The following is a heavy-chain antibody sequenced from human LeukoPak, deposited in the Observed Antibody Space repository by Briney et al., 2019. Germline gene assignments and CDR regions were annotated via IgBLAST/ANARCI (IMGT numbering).Heavy chain of an antibody. D-gene: IGHD3-22*01. Sequence: GGSLRLSCAASGFTFSSYWMHWVRQAPGKGLVWVSRINSDGSSTSYADSVKGRFTISRDNAKNTLYLQMNSLRAEDTAVYYCARVDYYYDAYYYYYYMDVWGKGTTVTISS. V-gene: IGHV3-74*01. CDR3: ARVDYYYDAYYYYYYMDV. CDR1: GFTFSSYW. CDR2: INSDGSST. J-gene: IGHJ6*03.